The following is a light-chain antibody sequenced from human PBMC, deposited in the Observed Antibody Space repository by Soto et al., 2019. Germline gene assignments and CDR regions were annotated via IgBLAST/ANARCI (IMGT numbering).Light chain of an antibody. V-gene: IGKV4-1*01. CDR1: QSVLYSPNNKNS. CDR3: QQYYRTPPT. CDR2: WAS. J-gene: IGKJ1*01. Sequence: DIVMTQSPDSLAVSLGERATINCKSSQSVLYSPNNKNSLAWYQQKPGQPPKLFIYWASIRESGVPDRFSGSGSGTDFTLTISSLQAGDVAVYYCQQYYRTPPTFGQGTKVEIK.